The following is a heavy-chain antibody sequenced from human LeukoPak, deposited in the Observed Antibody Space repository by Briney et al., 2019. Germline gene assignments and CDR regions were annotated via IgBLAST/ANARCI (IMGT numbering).Heavy chain of an antibody. CDR3: AKTIRGYSGGYYWSEFDY. D-gene: IGHD3-22*01. Sequence: GGSLRLSCAASGFTFSSYGMHWVRQAPGKGLEWVAVISYDGSNKYYADSVKGRFTISRDNSKNTLYLQMNSLRAEDTAVYYCAKTIRGYSGGYYWSEFDYWGQGTLVTVSS. J-gene: IGHJ4*02. V-gene: IGHV3-30*18. CDR2: ISYDGSNK. CDR1: GFTFSSYG.